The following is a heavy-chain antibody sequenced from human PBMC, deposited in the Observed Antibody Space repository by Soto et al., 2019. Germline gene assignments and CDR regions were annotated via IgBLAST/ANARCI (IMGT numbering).Heavy chain of an antibody. V-gene: IGHV3-23*01. CDR3: AAPRDEYGSGVSWFTYGMDI. CDR1: GFTFSYFA. Sequence: GASLRRSCLASGFTFSYFAMTWVRHVPGRGLEWVASLDGAGGSTYYAESVRGRFSISRDNSQNTLFLQMKRLTVDDTAIYYCAAPRDEYGSGVSWFTYGMDIWGQGTTVTVS. J-gene: IGHJ6*02. CDR2: LDGAGGST. D-gene: IGHD3-10*01.